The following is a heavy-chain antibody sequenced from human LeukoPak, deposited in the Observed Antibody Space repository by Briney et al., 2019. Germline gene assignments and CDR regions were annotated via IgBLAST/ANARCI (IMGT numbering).Heavy chain of an antibody. V-gene: IGHV4-59*01. Sequence: SETLSLTCAVSGASISSSYWSWLRQPPGRGLEWVGYIYSTGTTNYNTSLESRVTISLDTSKNQFSLKLSSVTAADTAVYYCARDYGGNSGFFYYYYGMDVWGQGTTVTVSS. CDR3: ARDYGGNSGFFYYYYGMDV. CDR2: IYSTGTT. J-gene: IGHJ6*02. D-gene: IGHD4-23*01. CDR1: GASISSSY.